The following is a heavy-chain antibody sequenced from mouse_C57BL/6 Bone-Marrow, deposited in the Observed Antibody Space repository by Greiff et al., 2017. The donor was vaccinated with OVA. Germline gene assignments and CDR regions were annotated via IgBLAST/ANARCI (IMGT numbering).Heavy chain of an antibody. CDR3: ARGFITTVDFYWYFDV. CDR1: GYSITSGYD. J-gene: IGHJ1*03. V-gene: IGHV3-1*01. D-gene: IGHD1-1*01. Sequence: VQLKESGPGMVKPSQSLSLTCTVTGYSITSGYDWHWIRHFPGNKLEWMGYISYSGSTNYNPSLKSRISITHDTSKNHFFLKLNSVTTEDTATYYCARGFITTVDFYWYFDVWGTGTTVTVSS. CDR2: ISYSGST.